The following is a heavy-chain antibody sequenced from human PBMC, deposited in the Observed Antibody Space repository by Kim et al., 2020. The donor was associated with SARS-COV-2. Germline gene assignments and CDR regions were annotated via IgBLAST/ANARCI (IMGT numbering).Heavy chain of an antibody. J-gene: IGHJ6*02. Sequence: SETLSLTCTVSGGSISSSSYYWGWIRQPPGKGLEWIGSIYYSGSTYYNPSLKSRVTISVDTSKNQFSLKLSSVTAADTAVYYCASCSSSWYTTGQDPYYYYYGMDVWGQGTTVTVSS. CDR1: GGSISSSSYY. CDR2: IYYSGST. CDR3: ASCSSSWYTTGQDPYYYYYGMDV. V-gene: IGHV4-39*07. D-gene: IGHD6-13*01.